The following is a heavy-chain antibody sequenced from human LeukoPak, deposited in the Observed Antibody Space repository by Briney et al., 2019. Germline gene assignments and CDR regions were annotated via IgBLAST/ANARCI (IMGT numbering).Heavy chain of an antibody. J-gene: IGHJ4*02. Sequence: SETLSLTCTVSGGSISSYYWSWIRQPPGKGLEWIGYIYYSGSTNYNPSLKSRVTISVDTSKNQFSLKLSSVTAADTAVYYCARDIAAAGTGVFDYWGQGTLVTVSS. D-gene: IGHD6-13*01. V-gene: IGHV4-59*12. CDR3: ARDIAAAGTGVFDY. CDR2: IYYSGST. CDR1: GGSISSYY.